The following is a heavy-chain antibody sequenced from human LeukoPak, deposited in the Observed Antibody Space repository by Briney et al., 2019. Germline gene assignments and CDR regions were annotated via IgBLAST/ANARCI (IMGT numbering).Heavy chain of an antibody. CDR1: GFTFSNYS. V-gene: IGHV3-23*01. Sequence: PGGSLRLSCAASGFTFSNYSLTWVRQAPGKGLEWVSGISGNGGSTSYADSVKGRFTISRDNSKNTLYLQMNSLRAEDTAVYYCAKDRSSSTSCSNYWGQGTLVTVSP. J-gene: IGHJ4*02. CDR3: AKDRSSSTSCSNY. D-gene: IGHD2-2*01. CDR2: ISGNGGST.